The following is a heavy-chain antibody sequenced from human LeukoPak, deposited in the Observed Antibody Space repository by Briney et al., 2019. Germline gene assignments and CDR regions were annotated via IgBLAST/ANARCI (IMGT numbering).Heavy chain of an antibody. CDR3: ARGRASAFDI. Sequence: SQTLSLTCAISGDSVSTTSVAWNWIRQSPSRGLEWLGRTYYRSKWCNDYAVSVKSRITINADTLKNQFSLQLNSVTPEDTAVYYCARGRASAFDIWGQGTVVAVSS. D-gene: IGHD2-2*01. CDR1: GDSVSTTSVA. J-gene: IGHJ3*02. CDR2: TYYRSKWCN. V-gene: IGHV6-1*01.